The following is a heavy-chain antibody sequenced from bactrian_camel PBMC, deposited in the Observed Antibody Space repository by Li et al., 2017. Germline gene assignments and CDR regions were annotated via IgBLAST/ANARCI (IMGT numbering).Heavy chain of an antibody. CDR2: ITRGGDTV. CDR3: ATGRDYSDYVLPFND. V-gene: IGHV3S40*01. Sequence: VQLVESGGGLVKPGGSLRLSCATSGFPFSSAAMSWVRQTPGKGLEWVSAITRGGDTVFYADSVKGRSTVSRDNARNTVILQLNSLQTEDTAMYYCATGRDYSDYVLPFNDWGQGTQVTVS. CDR1: GFPFSSAA. D-gene: IGHD4*01. J-gene: IGHJ4*01.